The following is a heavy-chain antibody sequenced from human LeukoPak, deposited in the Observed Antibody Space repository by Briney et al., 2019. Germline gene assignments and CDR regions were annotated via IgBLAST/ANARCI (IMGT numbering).Heavy chain of an antibody. V-gene: IGHV3-23*01. J-gene: IGHJ4*02. D-gene: IGHD3-10*01. Sequence: GGSLRLSCAASGFTFSSYAMSWVRQAPGKGLEWVSAISGSGGSTYYADSVKGRFTISRDNSKNTLYLQMNSLRAEDTAVYYCAEGSGSYYETGYWGQGTLVTVSS. CDR2: ISGSGGST. CDR3: AEGSGSYYETGY. CDR1: GFTFSSYA.